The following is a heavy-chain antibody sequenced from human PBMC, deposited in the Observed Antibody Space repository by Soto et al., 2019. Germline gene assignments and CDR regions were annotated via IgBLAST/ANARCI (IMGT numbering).Heavy chain of an antibody. V-gene: IGHV1-69*13. D-gene: IGHD2-2*03. J-gene: IGHJ6*02. CDR1: GGTFSSHA. CDR3: GSVGYCSSTNCLFYYYHYGMDV. CDR2: IIPIFGTT. Sequence: GASVKVSCKASGGTFSSHAISWVRQAPGRGLEWMGGIIPIFGTTNYAQKFRARVTITADESTSTAYMELSSLTSEDTAVYYCGSVGYCSSTNCLFYYYHYGMDVWGQGTTVTVSS.